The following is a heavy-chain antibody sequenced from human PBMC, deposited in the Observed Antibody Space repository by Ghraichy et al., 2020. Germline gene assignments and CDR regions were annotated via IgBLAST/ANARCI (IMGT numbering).Heavy chain of an antibody. Sequence: SQTLSLTCTVSGGSISSGGYYWSWIRQHAGKGLEWIGYIYYSGSTYYNPSLKSRVTISVDTSKNQFSLKLSSVTAADTAVYYCARDREVGSSWYKDYYCMDVWGQWTRVTVSS. J-gene: IGHJ6*02. D-gene: IGHD6-13*01. V-gene: IGHV4-31*02. CDR1: GGSISSGGYY. CDR3: ARDREVGSSWYKDYYCMDV. CDR2: IYYSGST.